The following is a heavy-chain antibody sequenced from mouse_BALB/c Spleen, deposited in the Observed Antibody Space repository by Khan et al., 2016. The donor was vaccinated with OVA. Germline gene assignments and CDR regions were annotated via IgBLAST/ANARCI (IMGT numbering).Heavy chain of an antibody. CDR2: IFPGRGTP. Sequence: QVQLQQSVPELVNPGASLKVSCKASGYTFTDYIIGWVKQSTRQGLEWIGDIFPGRGTPYYNEKFKDKATLTAEQSSNTAYMQLSILTSEDSAVYFCARGGYSVFAYWGQGTLVTVSA. D-gene: IGHD1-1*01. CDR1: GYTFTDYI. J-gene: IGHJ3*01. CDR3: ARGGYSVFAY. V-gene: IGHV1-77*01.